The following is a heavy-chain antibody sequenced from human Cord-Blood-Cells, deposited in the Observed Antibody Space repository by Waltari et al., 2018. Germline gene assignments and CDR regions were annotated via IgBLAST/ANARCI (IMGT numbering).Heavy chain of an antibody. D-gene: IGHD3-10*01. J-gene: IGHJ6*02. CDR3: ARAGSGSYYYYYGMDV. Sequence: QVQLQESGPGLVKPSETLSLTCTVSGGSISSYYWSWIRPPPGKGLEWIGYIYYSGSTNYNPSLKSRVTISVDTSKNQFSLKLSSVTAADTAVYYCARAGSGSYYYYYGMDVWGQGTTVTVSS. V-gene: IGHV4-59*01. CDR2: IYYSGST. CDR1: GGSISSYY.